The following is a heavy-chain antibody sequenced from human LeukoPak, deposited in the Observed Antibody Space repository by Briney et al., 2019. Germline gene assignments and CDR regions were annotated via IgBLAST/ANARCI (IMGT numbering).Heavy chain of an antibody. CDR2: ISGDGGST. D-gene: IGHD1-26*01. J-gene: IGHJ5*02. CDR1: GFTFDDYG. CDR3: AKDMGGSGRNWASNWFDP. Sequence: GGSLRFSCAASGFTFDDYGMHWVRQAPGKGLEWVSLISGDGGSTYQADSVKGRFTISRDNSKNSLYLQMNSLRTEDTALYYCAKDMGGSGRNWASNWFDPWGQGTLVIVSS. V-gene: IGHV3-43*02.